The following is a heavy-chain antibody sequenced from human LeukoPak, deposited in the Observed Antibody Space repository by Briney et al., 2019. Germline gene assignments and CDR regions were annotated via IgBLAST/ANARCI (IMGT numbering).Heavy chain of an antibody. J-gene: IGHJ4*02. D-gene: IGHD5-12*01. Sequence: GGSLRLSCAASGFTFSRYAMCWVRHAPGRGLEWVSTISGDGGLTYYADSVKGRFTISRDNSKNTLHLQMNSLRAEDTAVYYCAKDLEGGGYDFDYWGQGTLVTVSP. CDR1: GFTFSRYA. V-gene: IGHV3-23*01. CDR2: ISGDGGLT. CDR3: AKDLEGGGYDFDY.